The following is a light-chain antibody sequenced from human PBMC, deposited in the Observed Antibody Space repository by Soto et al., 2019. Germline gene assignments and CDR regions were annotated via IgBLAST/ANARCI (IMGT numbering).Light chain of an antibody. Sequence: DIQMTQSPSSLSASVGDRVTITCRASQSISSYLNWYQQKPGKAPKLLIYAASSLQSGVPSRFXXSGSGTDFTLTISSLQPEDFATYYCQQSYSTPYTFGQGTKLEIK. J-gene: IGKJ2*01. CDR2: AAS. CDR1: QSISSY. V-gene: IGKV1-39*01. CDR3: QQSYSTPYT.